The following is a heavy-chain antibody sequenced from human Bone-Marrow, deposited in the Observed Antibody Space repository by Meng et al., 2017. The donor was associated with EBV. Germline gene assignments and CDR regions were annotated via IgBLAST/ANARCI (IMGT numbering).Heavy chain of an antibody. D-gene: IGHD2-15*01. CDR1: GHTFTSYG. V-gene: IGHV7-4-1*02. CDR2: INTHTGNP. CDR3: ARARVLLWEGWFDP. J-gene: IGHJ5*02. Sequence: QVDVRHSGSWLQQAGASVKVSWKASGHTFTSYGMNWVRQAPGQGLEWMGWINTHTGNPTYAQGFTGRFVFSLDTSVSTAYLQISSLKAEDTAVYYCARARVLLWEGWFDPWGQGTLVTVSS.